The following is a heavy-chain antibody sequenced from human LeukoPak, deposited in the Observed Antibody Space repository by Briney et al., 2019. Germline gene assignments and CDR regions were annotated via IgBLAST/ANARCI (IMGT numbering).Heavy chain of an antibody. V-gene: IGHV4-59*01. CDR3: ARVVPPAYIAVAGTGAFDI. CDR2: IYYSGST. J-gene: IGHJ3*02. CDR1: GGSISSYY. D-gene: IGHD6-19*01. Sequence: SETLSLTRTVSGGSISSYYWSWIRQPPGKGLEWIGYIYYSGSTNYNPSLKSRVTISVDTSKNQFSLKLSSVTAADTAVYYCARVVPPAYIAVAGTGAFDIWGQGTMVTVSS.